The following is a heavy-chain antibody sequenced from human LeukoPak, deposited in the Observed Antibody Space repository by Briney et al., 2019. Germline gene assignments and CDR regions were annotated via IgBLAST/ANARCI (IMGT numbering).Heavy chain of an antibody. Sequence: PGESLKISCKGSGYSFTSYWIGWVRQMPGKGLEWMGIIYPGDSDTRYSPSFQGQVTISADKSISTAYLQWSSLKASDTAMYYCATLSGYVRVGYYYYMDVWGKGTTVNVSS. D-gene: IGHD5-12*01. J-gene: IGHJ6*03. CDR2: IYPGDSDT. CDR3: ATLSGYVRVGYYYYMDV. V-gene: IGHV5-51*01. CDR1: GYSFTSYW.